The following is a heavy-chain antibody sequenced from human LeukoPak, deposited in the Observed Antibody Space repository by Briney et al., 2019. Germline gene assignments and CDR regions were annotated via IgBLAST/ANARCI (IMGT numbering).Heavy chain of an antibody. D-gene: IGHD3-22*01. Sequence: PSQTLSLTCTVSGGSISTSGYYWNWIRQHPGKGLEWIGYIYYSGTTYYNPSLKSRVTISVDTSQNQFFLRLSSVTAADTAVYYCARTFDSSTYYPDYFDYWGQGTLATVSS. CDR3: ARTFDSSTYYPDYFDY. CDR1: GGSISTSGYY. J-gene: IGHJ4*02. CDR2: IYYSGTT. V-gene: IGHV4-31*03.